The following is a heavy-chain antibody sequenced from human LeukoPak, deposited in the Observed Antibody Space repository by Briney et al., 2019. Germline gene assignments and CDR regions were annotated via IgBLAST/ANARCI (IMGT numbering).Heavy chain of an antibody. V-gene: IGHV3-30-3*01. Sequence: GGSLRLSCAASGFTFSSYAMHWVRQAPGKGLEWVAVISYDGSNKYYADSVKGRFTISRDNSKNTLYLQMNSLRAEDTAVYYCARGLRFLEWLLLGPFDYWGQGTLVTVSS. D-gene: IGHD3-3*01. CDR3: ARGLRFLEWLLLGPFDY. CDR1: GFTFSSYA. CDR2: ISYDGSNK. J-gene: IGHJ4*02.